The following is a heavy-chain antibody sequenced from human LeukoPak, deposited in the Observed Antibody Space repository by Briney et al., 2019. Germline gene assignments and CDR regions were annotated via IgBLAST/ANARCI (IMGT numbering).Heavy chain of an antibody. D-gene: IGHD4-11*01. J-gene: IGHJ4*02. CDR1: GGSFTIYS. CDR3: ARRVRSVDYRLDY. V-gene: IGHV4-34*01. Sequence: SETLSLTCAVYGGSFTIYSWTWIRQPPGKSLEWVGEISPSGNTQYNPSLKSRVTISLDASKSQFYLKLNSMTAADTAVYYCARRVRSVDYRLDYWGQGTLVTVSS. CDR2: ISPSGNT.